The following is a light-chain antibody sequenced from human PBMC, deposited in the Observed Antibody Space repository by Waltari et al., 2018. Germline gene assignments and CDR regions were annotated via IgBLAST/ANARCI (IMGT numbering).Light chain of an antibody. J-gene: IGLJ1*01. Sequence: QSALTQPASVSGSPGQSIPLSCTGTRSDVGGYNLVSWYQQHPGKAPKLMIYEVTERPSGVSNRFSGSKSDNTASLTISGLQAEDEADYYCCSHAGSSIYVFGTGTKVTIL. CDR3: CSHAGSSIYV. CDR2: EVT. V-gene: IGLV2-23*02. CDR1: RSDVGGYNL.